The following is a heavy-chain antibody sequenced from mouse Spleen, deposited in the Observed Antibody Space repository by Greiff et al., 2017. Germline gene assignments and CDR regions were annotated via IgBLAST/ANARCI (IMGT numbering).Heavy chain of an antibody. Sequence: DVKLVESGPGLVKPSQSLSLTCSVTGYSITSGYYWNWIRQFPGNKLEWMGYISYDGSNNYNPSLKNRISITRDTSKNQFFLKLNSVTTEDTATYYCARDQDSSGYVPFAYWGQGTLVTVSA. V-gene: IGHV3-6*01. CDR1: GYSITSGYY. CDR3: ARDQDSSGYVPFAY. CDR2: ISYDGSN. J-gene: IGHJ3*01. D-gene: IGHD3-2*01.